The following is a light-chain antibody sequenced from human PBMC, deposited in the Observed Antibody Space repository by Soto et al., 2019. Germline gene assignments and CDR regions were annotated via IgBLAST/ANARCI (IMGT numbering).Light chain of an antibody. CDR3: LHYKDWPRWT. Sequence: EIVMTQSPATLSVSPGERAPLSCRASQSIGNNLAWYQQQPGQAPRLLIYGASTTASGIPARFSGSGSGTEFTLTISSLQSEDFAVYYCLHYKDWPRWTFGQGTKVDIK. CDR2: GAS. J-gene: IGKJ1*01. V-gene: IGKV3-15*01. CDR1: QSIGNN.